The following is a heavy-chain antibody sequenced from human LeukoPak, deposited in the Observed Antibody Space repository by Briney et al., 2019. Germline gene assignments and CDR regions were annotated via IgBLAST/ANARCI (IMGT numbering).Heavy chain of an antibody. CDR2: IYPGDSDT. CDR1: GYSFTSYW. Sequence: GESLKISCKGSGYSFTSYWIGWVRQMPGKGLEWMGIIYPGDSDTRYSPSFQGQVTISADKSISTAYLQWSSLKASDTAMYYCVQEGPYYDILTGHDYWGQGTLVTVSS. V-gene: IGHV5-51*01. D-gene: IGHD3-9*01. CDR3: VQEGPYYDILTGHDY. J-gene: IGHJ4*02.